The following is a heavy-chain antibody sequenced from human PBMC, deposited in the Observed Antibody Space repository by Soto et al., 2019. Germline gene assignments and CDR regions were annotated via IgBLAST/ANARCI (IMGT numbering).Heavy chain of an antibody. CDR3: ARDGGYGSGSREDY. Sequence: GGSLRLSCAASGFSFSSYGMHWVRQAPGKGLEWVAIIWYDGSNKYYADSVKGRFTISRDNSKNTLYLQMNNLRAEDTAVYYCARDGGYGSGSREDYWGQGTLVTVSS. V-gene: IGHV3-33*01. CDR1: GFSFSSYG. J-gene: IGHJ4*02. D-gene: IGHD3-10*01. CDR2: IWYDGSNK.